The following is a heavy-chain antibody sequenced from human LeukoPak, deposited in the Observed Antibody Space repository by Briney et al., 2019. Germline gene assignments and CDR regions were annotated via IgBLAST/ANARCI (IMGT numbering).Heavy chain of an antibody. CDR3: ARAQYYYDSSGSPTIDY. CDR1: GGSISSYY. Sequence: SETLSLTCTVSGGSISSYYWSWIRQPPGEGLEWIGYIYYSGSTNYNPSLKSRVTISVDTSKNQFSLKLSSVTAADTAVYYCARAQYYYDSSGSPTIDYWGQGTLVTVSS. V-gene: IGHV4-59*01. J-gene: IGHJ4*02. D-gene: IGHD3-22*01. CDR2: IYYSGST.